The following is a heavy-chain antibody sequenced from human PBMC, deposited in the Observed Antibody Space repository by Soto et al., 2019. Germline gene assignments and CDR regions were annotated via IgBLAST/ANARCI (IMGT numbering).Heavy chain of an antibody. CDR1: GFTFSSYG. Sequence: VQLVESGGGVVQPGRSLRLSCAASGFTFSSYGMHWVRQAPGKGLEWVAVISYDGSNKYYADSVKGRFTISRDNSKNTLYLQMNSLRAEDTAVYYCANVRVDSSSSGIYYYYMDVWGKGTTVTVSS. V-gene: IGHV3-30*18. CDR2: ISYDGSNK. D-gene: IGHD6-6*01. J-gene: IGHJ6*03. CDR3: ANVRVDSSSSGIYYYYMDV.